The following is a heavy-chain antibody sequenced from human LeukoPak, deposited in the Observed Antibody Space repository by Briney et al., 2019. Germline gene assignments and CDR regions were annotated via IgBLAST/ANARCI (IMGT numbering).Heavy chain of an antibody. Sequence: PGGSLRLSCAASGFTFSSYWMSWVRQAPGKGLEWVANIKQDGSEKYYVDSVKGRFTISRDNAKNSLYLQMNSLRAEDTAVYYCARDRYSNGYDFWSGYLTLYYYYYYMDVWGKGTTVTVS. CDR3: ARDRYSNGYDFWSGYLTLYYYYYYMDV. CDR2: IKQDGSEK. V-gene: IGHV3-7*01. CDR1: GFTFSSYW. J-gene: IGHJ6*03. D-gene: IGHD3-3*01.